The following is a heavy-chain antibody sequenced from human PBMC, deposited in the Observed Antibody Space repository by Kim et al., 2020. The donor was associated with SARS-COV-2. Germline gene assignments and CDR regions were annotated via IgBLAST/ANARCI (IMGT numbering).Heavy chain of an antibody. D-gene: IGHD6-19*01. V-gene: IGHV3-9*01. J-gene: IGHJ4*02. CDR1: GFTFDDYA. CDR3: AKDMAAAVPYSSGWSNTGEFDY. CDR2: ISWNSGSI. Sequence: GGSLRLSCAASGFTFDDYAMHWVRQAPGKGLEWVSGISWNSGSIGYADSVKGRFTISRDNAKNSLYLQMNSLRAEDTALYYCAKDMAAAVPYSSGWSNTGEFDYWGQGTLVTVSS.